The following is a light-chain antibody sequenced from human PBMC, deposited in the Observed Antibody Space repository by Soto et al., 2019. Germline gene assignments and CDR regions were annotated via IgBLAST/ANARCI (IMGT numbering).Light chain of an antibody. CDR3: QQRDNWPWT. CDR1: QSVRSN. V-gene: IGKV3-11*01. J-gene: IGKJ1*01. Sequence: ETVLTQSPATLSLSPGERATLSCRASQSVRSNLAWYQHKPGQAPRLLIYDASNRATGIPGRFSGSGSGTDFNLTISNLGPEDFAVYYCQQRDNWPWTFGQGAKVEIK. CDR2: DAS.